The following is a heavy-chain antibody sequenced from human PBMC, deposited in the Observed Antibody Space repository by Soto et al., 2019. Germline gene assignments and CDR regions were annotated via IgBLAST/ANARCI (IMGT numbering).Heavy chain of an antibody. CDR1: GGSISSGGYY. J-gene: IGHJ4*02. CDR3: ARATQSAIWFGESGYYFDY. V-gene: IGHV4-31*03. CDR2: IYYSGST. D-gene: IGHD3-10*01. Sequence: QVQLQESGPGLVKPSQTLSLTCTVSGGSISSGGYYWSWIRQHPGKGLEWIGYIYYSGSTYYNPSPKSRVTISVATSKNQFSLKLSSVTAADTAVYYCARATQSAIWFGESGYYFDYWGQGTLVTVSS.